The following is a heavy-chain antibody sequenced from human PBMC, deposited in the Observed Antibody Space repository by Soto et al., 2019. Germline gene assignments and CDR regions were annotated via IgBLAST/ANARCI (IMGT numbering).Heavy chain of an antibody. Sequence: QVQLVESGGGVVQPGRSLRLSCAASGFTFSSYAMHWVRQAPGKGLEWVAVISYDGSNKYYADSVKGRFTISRDNSKNTLYLQMNSLRAEDTAVYYCARGGLSPIPVVVDVDYWGQGTLVTVSS. CDR2: ISYDGSNK. CDR3: ARGGLSPIPVVVDVDY. V-gene: IGHV3-30-3*01. J-gene: IGHJ4*02. D-gene: IGHD2-15*01. CDR1: GFTFSSYA.